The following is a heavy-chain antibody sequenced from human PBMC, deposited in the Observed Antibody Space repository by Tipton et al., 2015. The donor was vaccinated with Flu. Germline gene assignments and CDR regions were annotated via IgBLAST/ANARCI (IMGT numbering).Heavy chain of an antibody. Sequence: SLRLSCAGSGFTFSSYSMNWVRQAPGEGLEWVSSISRTSSHIYYEDSVRGRFTISRDNAKNSVYLEMNRLGAEDTAVYYCARGGVAIGAYWGQGILVTVSS. CDR3: ARGGVAIGAY. CDR1: GFTFSSYS. J-gene: IGHJ4*02. V-gene: IGHV3-21*01. D-gene: IGHD6-13*01. CDR2: ISRTSSHI.